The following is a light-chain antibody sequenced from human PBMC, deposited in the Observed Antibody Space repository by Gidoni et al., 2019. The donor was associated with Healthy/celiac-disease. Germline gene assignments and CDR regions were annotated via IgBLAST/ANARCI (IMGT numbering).Light chain of an antibody. J-gene: IGKJ5*01. CDR3: QQYGSSPPIT. Sequence: EIALTQSPGTLSLSPGERATLSCRDSQSVSSSYLAWYQQKPGQAPRLLIYGASSRATGIPDRFSGSGSGTDFTLTISRLEPEDFAVYYCQQYGSSPPITFGQGTRLEIK. V-gene: IGKV3-20*01. CDR1: QSVSSSY. CDR2: GAS.